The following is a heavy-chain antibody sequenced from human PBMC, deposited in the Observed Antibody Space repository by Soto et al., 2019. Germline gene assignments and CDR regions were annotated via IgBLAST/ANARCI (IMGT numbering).Heavy chain of an antibody. V-gene: IGHV1-69*01. CDR2: IIPIFGTA. J-gene: IGHJ5*02. CDR3: ARVEIAARLGNWFDP. D-gene: IGHD6-6*01. Sequence: QVQLVQSGAEVKKPGSSVKVSCKASGGTFSSYAISWVRQAPGQGLEWMGVIIPIFGTANYAQKFQGRVTITADESTSTAYRELSSLRSEDTAVYYCARVEIAARLGNWFDPWGQGTLVTVSS. CDR1: GGTFSSYA.